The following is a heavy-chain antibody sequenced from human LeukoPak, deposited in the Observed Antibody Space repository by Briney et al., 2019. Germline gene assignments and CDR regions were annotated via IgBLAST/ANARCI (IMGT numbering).Heavy chain of an antibody. CDR1: GGSFSGYY. Sequence: SETLSLTCAVYGGSFSGYYWSWIRQPPGKGLEWIGEINHSGSTNYNPSLKSRVTISVDTSKNQFSLKLSSVTAADTAVYYCARDHQTGATNDWGQGTLVTVSS. V-gene: IGHV4-34*01. J-gene: IGHJ4*02. CDR2: INHSGST. CDR3: ARDHQTGATND. D-gene: IGHD1-26*01.